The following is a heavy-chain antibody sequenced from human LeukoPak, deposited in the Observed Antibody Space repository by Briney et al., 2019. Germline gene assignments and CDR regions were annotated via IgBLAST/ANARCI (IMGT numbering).Heavy chain of an antibody. CDR3: TTGSATGTGSGY. Sequence: GRSLRLSCTASGFTFGDYVMSRVRQAPGKGLEWVGFIRSKPYGGTTEYAASVKGRFIISRDDSKTIAYLQMNSLKSEDTAVYYCTTGSATGTGSGYWGQGTLVTVSS. J-gene: IGHJ4*02. CDR1: GFTFGDYV. D-gene: IGHD6-13*01. CDR2: IRSKPYGGTT. V-gene: IGHV3-49*04.